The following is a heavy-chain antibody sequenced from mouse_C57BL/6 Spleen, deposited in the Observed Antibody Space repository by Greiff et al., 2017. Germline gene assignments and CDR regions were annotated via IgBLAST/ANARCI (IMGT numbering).Heavy chain of an antibody. V-gene: IGHV5-12*01. J-gene: IGHJ3*01. Sequence: DVQLVESGGGLVQPGGSLKLSCAASGFTFSDYYMYWVRQTPEKRLEWVAYISNGGGSTYYPDTVKGRFTISRDNAKNTLYLQMRRLKSEDTAMYYCARQGGSYGPWFAYWGQGTLVTVSA. D-gene: IGHD1-1*02. CDR2: ISNGGGST. CDR3: ARQGGSYGPWFAY. CDR1: GFTFSDYY.